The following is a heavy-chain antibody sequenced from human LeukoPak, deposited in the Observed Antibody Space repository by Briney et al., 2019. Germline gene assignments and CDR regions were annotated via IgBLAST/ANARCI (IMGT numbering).Heavy chain of an antibody. J-gene: IGHJ4*02. D-gene: IGHD3-10*01. Sequence: SQTLSLTCTFSGVSVGSGDYFWSWIRQPPAKGLEWIGYIYFSGSTASNTSLESRVTVSIDTCKNQFALKVRSVTAAETDVYYCTRNASSDYWGQGLLVTVSS. CDR3: TRNASSDY. CDR2: IYFSGST. V-gene: IGHV4-30-4*08. CDR1: GVSVGSGDYF.